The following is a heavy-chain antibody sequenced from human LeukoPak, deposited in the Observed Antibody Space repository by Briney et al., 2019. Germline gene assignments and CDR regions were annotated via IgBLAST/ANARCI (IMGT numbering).Heavy chain of an antibody. J-gene: IGHJ6*02. CDR2: INPNSGGT. Sequence: ASVKVSCKASGGTFSSYAISWVRQAPGQGLEWMGWINPNSGGTNYAQKFQGRVTMTRDTSISTAYMELSRLRSDDTAVYYCAVGYCSGGSCYSGYYYGMDVWGQGTTVTVSS. CDR3: AVGYCSGGSCYSGYYYGMDV. V-gene: IGHV1-2*02. CDR1: GGTFSSYA. D-gene: IGHD2-15*01.